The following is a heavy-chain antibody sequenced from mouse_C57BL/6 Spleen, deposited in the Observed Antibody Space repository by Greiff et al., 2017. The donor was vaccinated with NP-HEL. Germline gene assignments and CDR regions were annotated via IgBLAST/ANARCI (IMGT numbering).Heavy chain of an antibody. CDR2: INPYNGGT. J-gene: IGHJ1*03. V-gene: IGHV1-19*01. CDR3: ARPYYYGSSYGFDV. D-gene: IGHD1-1*01. Sequence: EVQLQQSGPVLVKPGASVKMSCKASGYTFTDYYMNWVKQSHGKSLEWIGVINPYNGGTSYNQNFKGKATLTVNKSSSTAYMELNSLTSEDSAVYYCARPYYYGSSYGFDVWGTGTTVTVSS. CDR1: GYTFTDYY.